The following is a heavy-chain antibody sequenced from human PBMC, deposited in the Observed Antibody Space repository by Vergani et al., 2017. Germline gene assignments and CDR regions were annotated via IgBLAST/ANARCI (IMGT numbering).Heavy chain of an antibody. J-gene: IGHJ6*03. D-gene: IGHD3-10*01. CDR1: GFSFSSHA. CDR3: AKAGSVTSGSLQYNFYMDV. CDR2: ISNDGSKK. V-gene: IGHV3-30*18. Sequence: QVQLAESGGGRVQPGRSLRSSCAPPGFSFSSHAIHWVRQAPGKGLEWVAVISNDGSKKYYADSVKGRFTISRDNSKNTLDLQMNSLRTQDTAVYYCAKAGSVTSGSLQYNFYMDVWGKGTTVTVS.